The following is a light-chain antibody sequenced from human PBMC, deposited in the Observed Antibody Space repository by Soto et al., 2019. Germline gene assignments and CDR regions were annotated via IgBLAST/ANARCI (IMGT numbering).Light chain of an antibody. J-gene: IGLJ3*02. CDR1: SSDVGGYNY. CDR3: SSYTTSGAVV. Sequence: QSALTQPASVSGSPGQSITISCTGTSSDVGGYNYVSWYQQHPGNAPKLMIYDVSNRPSGVSNRFSGSKSGSTASLTISGLQPEDEAHYHCSSYTTSGAVVFGGGTKLTVL. CDR2: DVS. V-gene: IGLV2-14*03.